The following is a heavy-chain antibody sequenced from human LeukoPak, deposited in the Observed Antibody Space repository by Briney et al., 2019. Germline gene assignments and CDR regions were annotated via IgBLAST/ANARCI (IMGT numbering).Heavy chain of an antibody. CDR2: IYTSGST. V-gene: IGHV4-61*02. J-gene: IGHJ6*03. Sequence: SETLSLTCTVSGGSISSGNYYWSWIRQPAGKGLEWIGRIYTSGSTNYNPSLKSRVTISVDTSKNQFSLKLSSVTAADTAVYYCARAGFTMVRGVIPRDYYYYYMDVWGKGTTVTISS. CDR3: ARAGFTMVRGVIPRDYYYYYMDV. D-gene: IGHD3-10*01. CDR1: GGSISSGNYY.